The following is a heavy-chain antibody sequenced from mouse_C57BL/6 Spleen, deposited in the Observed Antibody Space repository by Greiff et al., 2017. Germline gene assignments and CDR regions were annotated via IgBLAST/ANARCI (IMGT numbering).Heavy chain of an antibody. V-gene: IGHV1-19*01. CDR2: INPYNGGT. Sequence: EVQLQESGPVLVKPGASVKMSCKASGYTFTDYYMNWVKQSHGKSLEWIGVINPYNGGTSYNQKFKGKATLTVDKSSSTAYMELNSLTSEGAAVYYCARGGTGVDYWGQGTTLTLSS. J-gene: IGHJ2*01. D-gene: IGHD3-3*01. CDR1: GYTFTDYY. CDR3: ARGGTGVDY.